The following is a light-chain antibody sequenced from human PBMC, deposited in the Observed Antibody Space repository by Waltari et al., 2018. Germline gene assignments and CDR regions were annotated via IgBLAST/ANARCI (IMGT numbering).Light chain of an antibody. V-gene: IGLV3-10*01. CDR3: YSTEPGDNYRGV. CDR2: EDT. Sequence: SYQLTQSPSVSVSPGQTVRITRSGDAFTRQYVCWYQQKSGQAPVLLIYEDTKRPSGIPERFSGSSSGTVATLTLTGAQVDDDADYYCYSTEPGDNYRGVFAGGTKLTVL. CDR1: AFTRQY. J-gene: IGLJ3*02.